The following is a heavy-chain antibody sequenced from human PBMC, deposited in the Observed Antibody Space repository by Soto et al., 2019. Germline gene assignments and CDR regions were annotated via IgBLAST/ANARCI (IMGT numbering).Heavy chain of an antibody. CDR2: ISSSGGST. CDR3: AKQLMVRGGVLLFDY. V-gene: IGHV3-23*01. CDR1: GVSFSSYA. Sequence: EVQLLESGGGLVQPGGSTRLSCGASGVSFSSYAMSCVRQAPGKGLEWVSGISSSGGSTYYADSVKGRFTISRDNAKKTLYMQMNSLRAEDTAVYSCAKQLMVRGGVLLFDYWGQGTLVTFSS. J-gene: IGHJ4*02. D-gene: IGHD3-10*01.